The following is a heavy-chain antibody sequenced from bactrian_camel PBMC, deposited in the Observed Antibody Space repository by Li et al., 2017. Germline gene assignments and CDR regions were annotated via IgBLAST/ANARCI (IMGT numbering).Heavy chain of an antibody. CDR3: AANPVLLRCAVEGHESYY. J-gene: IGHJ4*01. V-gene: IGHV3S1*01. CDR2: IDSDGRT. Sequence: GGSLRLSCAVSGYPYSAYCMAWFRQAAGKEREGVAAIDSDGRTTYTDSVKGRFTVSADNAKTTLYLQMDSLKPEDTAMYYCAANPVLLRCAVEGHESYYSGRGTQVTVS. CDR1: GYPYSAYC. D-gene: IGHD3*01.